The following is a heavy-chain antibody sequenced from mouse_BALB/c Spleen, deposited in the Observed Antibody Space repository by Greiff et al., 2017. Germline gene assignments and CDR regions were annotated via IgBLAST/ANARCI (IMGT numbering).Heavy chain of an antibody. Sequence: EVQRVESGGGLVQPGGSRKLSCAASGFTFSSFGMHWVRQAPEKGLEWVAYISSGSSTIYYADTVKGRFTISRDNPKNTLFLQMTSLRSEDTAMYYCARSPTVRAYFDVWGAGTTVTVSS. CDR2: ISSGSSTI. J-gene: IGHJ1*01. CDR1: GFTFSSFG. V-gene: IGHV5-17*02. D-gene: IGHD1-1*01. CDR3: ARSPTVRAYFDV.